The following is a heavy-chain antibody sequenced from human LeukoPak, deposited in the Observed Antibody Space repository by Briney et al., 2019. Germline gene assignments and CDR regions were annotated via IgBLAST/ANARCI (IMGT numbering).Heavy chain of an antibody. CDR2: IIPIFGTA. D-gene: IGHD3-3*01. V-gene: IGHV1-69*13. CDR3: ARDTRSGSRNYYCYYMDV. CDR1: GGTFSSYA. J-gene: IGHJ6*03. Sequence: SVKVSCKASGGTFSSYAISWVRQAPGQGLEWMGGIIPIFGTANYAQKFQGRVTITADESTSTAYMELSSLRSEDTAVYYCARDTRSGSRNYYCYYMDVWGKGTTVTVSS.